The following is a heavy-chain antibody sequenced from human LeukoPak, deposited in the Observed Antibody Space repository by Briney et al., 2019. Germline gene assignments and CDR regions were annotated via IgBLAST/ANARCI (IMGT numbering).Heavy chain of an antibody. CDR1: GFPFSSYG. D-gene: IGHD6-19*01. CDR3: AKGIVRYSSGWYQGPFDY. CDR2: ISYDGSNK. V-gene: IGHV3-30*18. Sequence: GGSLRLSCAASGFPFSSYGMHWVRQAPGKGLEWVAVISYDGSNKYYADSVKGRFTISRDNSKNTLYLQMNSLRAEDTAVYYCAKGIVRYSSGWYQGPFDYWGQGTLVTVSS. J-gene: IGHJ4*02.